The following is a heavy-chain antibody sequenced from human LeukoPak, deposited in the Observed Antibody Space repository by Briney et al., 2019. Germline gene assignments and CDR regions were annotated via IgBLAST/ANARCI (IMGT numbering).Heavy chain of an antibody. J-gene: IGHJ4*02. CDR3: ARETDGRCFDY. Sequence: GGSLRLSCAVSGLTFRSFWMSWVRQAPGKGLEWVANINQDGGEKYIVDSVKGRFTISRDNSKNSLHLQMNTLRAEDTAVYYCARETDGRCFDYWGQGTLVTVSS. CDR1: GLTFRSFW. D-gene: IGHD5-24*01. CDR2: INQDGGEK. V-gene: IGHV3-7*01.